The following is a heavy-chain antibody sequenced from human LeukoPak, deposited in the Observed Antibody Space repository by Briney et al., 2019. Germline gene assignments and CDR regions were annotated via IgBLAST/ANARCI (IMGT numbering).Heavy chain of an antibody. V-gene: IGHV3-66*02. Sequence: PGGSLRLSCAASGFTVSSNYMTWVRQAPGKGLEWVSVIYSGGTTYSADSVKGRFTMSRDNSKNTLYLQMNSLRAEDTAVCYCARERSSTSNYYYYYYYMDVWGKGTTVTVSS. D-gene: IGHD2-2*01. CDR2: IYSGGTT. CDR3: ARERSSTSNYYYYYYYMDV. J-gene: IGHJ6*03. CDR1: GFTVSSNY.